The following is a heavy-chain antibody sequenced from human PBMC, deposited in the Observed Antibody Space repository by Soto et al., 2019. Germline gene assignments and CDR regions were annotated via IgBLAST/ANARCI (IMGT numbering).Heavy chain of an antibody. CDR3: ARDFEIPGIAAAAPDY. D-gene: IGHD6-13*01. CDR2: ISSSSSYI. Sequence: EVQLVESGGGLVKPGGSLRLSCVASGFTFSSYSMNWVRQAPGKGLEWVSSISSSSSYIYYADSVKGRFTISRDNAKNSLYLQMNSLRAEDTAVYYCARDFEIPGIAAAAPDYWGQGTLVTVSS. CDR1: GFTFSSYS. V-gene: IGHV3-21*01. J-gene: IGHJ4*02.